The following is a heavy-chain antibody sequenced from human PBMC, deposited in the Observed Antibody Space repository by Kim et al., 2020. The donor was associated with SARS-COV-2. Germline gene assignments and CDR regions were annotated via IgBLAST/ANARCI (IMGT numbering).Heavy chain of an antibody. CDR1: GFTFSNYA. Sequence: GGSLRLSCAASGFTFSNYAMSWVRQAPGKGLEWVSAISGGGDSAYYADSMKGRFTISGDSSKDTLYLQMNSLRAEDTAVYYCARGYCSGGSCYWGFDFWGQGTLVTVSS. CDR2: ISGGGDSA. V-gene: IGHV3-23*01. CDR3: ARGYCSGGSCYWGFDF. D-gene: IGHD2-15*01. J-gene: IGHJ4*02.